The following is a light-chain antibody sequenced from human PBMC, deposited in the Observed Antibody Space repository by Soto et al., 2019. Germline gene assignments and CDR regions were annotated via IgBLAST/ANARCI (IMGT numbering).Light chain of an antibody. CDR2: AAS. V-gene: IGKV1-9*01. Sequence: IQLTQSPSSLSASVGDRVTITCRASQGISSYLAWYQQKPGKAPKLLIYAASTLQSGVPSRFSGSGSGTDFTLTSSSLQPEDFATYYCQQLNSYPWTFGQGTKVEIK. CDR3: QQLNSYPWT. CDR1: QGISSY. J-gene: IGKJ1*01.